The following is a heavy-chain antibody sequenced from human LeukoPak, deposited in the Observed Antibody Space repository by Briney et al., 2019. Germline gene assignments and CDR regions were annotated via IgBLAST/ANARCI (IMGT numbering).Heavy chain of an antibody. J-gene: IGHJ5*02. CDR2: IFYTGST. D-gene: IGHD3-22*01. Sequence: SETLSLTCTVSSGSISTSNYYWGWVRQPPGKALEWIGNIFYTGSTYYNPSLKSRVTISVDTSKNQFSLKLSSVTAADTAVYYCARHVGYYDSSGQSRFDPWGQGTLVTVSS. CDR3: ARHVGYYDSSGQSRFDP. V-gene: IGHV4-39*01. CDR1: SGSISTSNYY.